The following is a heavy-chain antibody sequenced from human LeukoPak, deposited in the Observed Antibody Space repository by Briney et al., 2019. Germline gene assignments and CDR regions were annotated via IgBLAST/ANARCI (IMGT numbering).Heavy chain of an antibody. CDR2: INHSGST. V-gene: IGHV4-34*01. D-gene: IGHD3-9*01. Sequence: SETLSLTCAVYGGSFSGYYWSWIRQPPGKGLEWIGEINHSGSTNYNPSLKRRVTILVDTYKNQFSLKLSSGTAADTAVYYCARVHRRYFDWFTTSPSHDGFDPWGQGTLVTVSS. CDR3: ARVHRRYFDWFTTSPSHDGFDP. CDR1: GGSFSGYY. J-gene: IGHJ5*02.